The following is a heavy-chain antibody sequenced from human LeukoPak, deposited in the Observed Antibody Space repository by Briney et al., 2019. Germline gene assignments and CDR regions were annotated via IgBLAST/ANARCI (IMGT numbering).Heavy chain of an antibody. V-gene: IGHV4-59*01. CDR1: GGSISSYY. D-gene: IGHD4-23*01. Sequence: SETLSLTCTVSGGSISSYYWSWLRQPPGKGLEWLGYIYYSGSTNYNPSLKSRVTISVDTSKNQFSLKLSSVTAADTAVYYCARVLTMVVTPAWFDTWGQGTLVTVSS. J-gene: IGHJ5*02. CDR2: IYYSGST. CDR3: ARVLTMVVTPAWFDT.